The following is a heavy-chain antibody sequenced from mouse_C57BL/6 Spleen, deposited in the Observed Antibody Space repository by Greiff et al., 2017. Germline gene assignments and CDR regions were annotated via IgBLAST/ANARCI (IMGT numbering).Heavy chain of an antibody. D-gene: IGHD1-1*01. CDR3: AYYCYRSSSWYCEV. J-gene: IGHJ1*03. CDR1: GFTINDYY. Sequence: VQLQQSGAELVRPGASVKLSCTASGFTINDYYMHWVKQRPEQGLEWIGRLDPEDGDTEYAPKFQGKATLTADTPSHTAYLQLSSLTSEHTAVYYCAYYCYRSSSWYCEVWGTGTTVTVSS. CDR2: LDPEDGDT. V-gene: IGHV14-1*01.